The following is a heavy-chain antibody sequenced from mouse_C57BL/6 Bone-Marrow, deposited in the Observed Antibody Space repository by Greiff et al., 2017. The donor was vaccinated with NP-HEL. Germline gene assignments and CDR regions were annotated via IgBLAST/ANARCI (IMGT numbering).Heavy chain of an antibody. J-gene: IGHJ1*03. CDR2: IWRGGST. CDR3: AKTGYYGYWYCDV. D-gene: IGHD2-1*01. Sequence: QVQLQQSGPGLVQPSQSLSITCTVSGFSLTSYGVHWVRQSPGKGLEWLGVIWRGGSTDYNAAFMSRLSITKDNSKSQVFFKMNSLQADDTAIYDCAKTGYYGYWYCDVWGTGTTVTVSS. CDR1: GFSLTSYG. V-gene: IGHV2-5*01.